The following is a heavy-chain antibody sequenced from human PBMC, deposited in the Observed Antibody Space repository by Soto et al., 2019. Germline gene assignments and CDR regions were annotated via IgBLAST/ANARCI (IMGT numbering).Heavy chain of an antibody. CDR1: GGSISSYY. Sequence: SETLSLTCTVSGGSISSYYWSWIRQPPGKGLEWIGYIYYSGSTNYNPSLKSRVTISVDTSKNQFSLKLSSVTAADPAVYYCASSDYDFWSGYPNWFDPWGQGTLVTVSS. V-gene: IGHV4-59*01. D-gene: IGHD3-3*01. CDR2: IYYSGST. CDR3: ASSDYDFWSGYPNWFDP. J-gene: IGHJ5*02.